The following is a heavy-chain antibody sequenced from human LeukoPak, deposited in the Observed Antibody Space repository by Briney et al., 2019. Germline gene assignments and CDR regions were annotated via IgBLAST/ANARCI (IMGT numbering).Heavy chain of an antibody. Sequence: ASVKVSCKASGYTFTSYDINWVRQATGQRLEWMGWINAGNGNTKYSQKFQGRVTITRDTSASTAYMELSSLRSEDTAVYYCARSGGRWYFDYWGQGTLVTVSS. J-gene: IGHJ4*02. V-gene: IGHV1-3*01. CDR1: GYTFTSYD. D-gene: IGHD1-26*01. CDR2: INAGNGNT. CDR3: ARSGGRWYFDY.